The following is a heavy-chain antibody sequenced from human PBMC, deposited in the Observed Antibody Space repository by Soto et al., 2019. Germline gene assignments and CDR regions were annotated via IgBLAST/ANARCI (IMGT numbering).Heavy chain of an antibody. CDR1: GGSISGYY. Sequence: SETLSLTCTVSGGSISGYYWSWIRQPPGKGLEWIGYIYYSGSTNYNPSLKSRVTISVDTSKNQFSLKLSSVTAADTAVYYCARRPPIAAAGGGGAFDIWGQGTMVTVSS. CDR3: ARRPPIAAAGGGGAFDI. CDR2: IYYSGST. V-gene: IGHV4-59*08. J-gene: IGHJ3*02. D-gene: IGHD6-13*01.